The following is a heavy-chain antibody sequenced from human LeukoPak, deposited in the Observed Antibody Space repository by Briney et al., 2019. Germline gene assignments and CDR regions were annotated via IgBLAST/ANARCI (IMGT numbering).Heavy chain of an antibody. CDR3: ARSVGSFYYFGY. Sequence: SETLSLTCTVSGGSISSYYWSWIRQPPGKGLEWIGYIYYSGSTNYNPSLKSRVTISVDTSKNQFSLKLSSVTAADTAVYYCARSVGSFYYFGYWGQGTLVTVSS. CDR2: IYYSGST. J-gene: IGHJ4*02. V-gene: IGHV4-59*01. CDR1: GGSISSYY.